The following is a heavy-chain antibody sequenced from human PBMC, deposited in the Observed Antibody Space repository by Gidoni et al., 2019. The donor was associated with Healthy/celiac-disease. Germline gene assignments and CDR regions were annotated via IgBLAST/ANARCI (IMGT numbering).Heavy chain of an antibody. V-gene: IGHV3-21*01. CDR2: ISSSSSYI. CDR3: ARDLGDFWSGYLEQKYYFDY. CDR1: GFTFSSHS. D-gene: IGHD3-3*01. Sequence: EVQLVESGGGLVKPGGSLRLSCAASGFTFSSHSMNWVRQAPGKGLEWVSSISSSSSYIYYADSVKGRFTISRDNAKNSLYLQMNSLRAEDTAVYYCARDLGDFWSGYLEQKYYFDYWGQGTLVTVSS. J-gene: IGHJ4*02.